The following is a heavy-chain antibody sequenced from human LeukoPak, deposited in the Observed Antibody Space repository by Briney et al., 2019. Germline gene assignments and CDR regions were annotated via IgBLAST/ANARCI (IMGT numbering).Heavy chain of an antibody. V-gene: IGHV3-9*01. CDR2: ISWNSGSI. Sequence: PGGSLRLSCAASGFTFDDYAMHWVQQAPGKGLEWVSGISWNSGSIGYADSVKGRFTISRDNAKNSLYLQMNSLRAEDTALYYCAKAPSSSSWYLGDYWGQGTLVTVSS. CDR3: AKAPSSSSWYLGDY. CDR1: GFTFDDYA. J-gene: IGHJ4*02. D-gene: IGHD6-13*01.